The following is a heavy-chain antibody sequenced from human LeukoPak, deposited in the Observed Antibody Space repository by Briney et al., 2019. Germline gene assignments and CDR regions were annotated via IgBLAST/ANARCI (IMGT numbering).Heavy chain of an antibody. D-gene: IGHD3-3*01. Sequence: GGSLRLSCAASGFTFSSYSMNWVRQAPGKGLEWVSSISSSSSYIYYADSVKGRFTISRDNAKNSLYLQMNSLRAEDTAVYCCASSRRYYDFWSGYYGIDAFDIWGQGTMVTVSS. CDR3: ASSRRYYDFWSGYYGIDAFDI. CDR1: GFTFSSYS. CDR2: ISSSSSYI. J-gene: IGHJ3*02. V-gene: IGHV3-21*01.